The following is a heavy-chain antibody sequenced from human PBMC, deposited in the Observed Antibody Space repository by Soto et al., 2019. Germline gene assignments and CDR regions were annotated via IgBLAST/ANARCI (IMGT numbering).Heavy chain of an antibody. V-gene: IGHV3-23*05. Sequence: PVGSLKMSGVASGFTFTTFGMIWVRQAPGKGLEWVSGIDSNGGYTYYADSVKGRFTISRDNCQNTLYLQLNSLRVEDTALYYCAKRQRGDGFAVDFWGRGTLVTVSS. CDR3: AKRQRGDGFAVDF. D-gene: IGHD3-10*01. CDR1: GFTFTTFG. J-gene: IGHJ4*02. CDR2: IDSNGGYT.